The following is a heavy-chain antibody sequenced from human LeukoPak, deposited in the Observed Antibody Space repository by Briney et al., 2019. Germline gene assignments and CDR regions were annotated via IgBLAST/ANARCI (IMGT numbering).Heavy chain of an antibody. CDR1: GYSFSNYW. J-gene: IGHJ5*02. V-gene: IGHV5-51*01. D-gene: IGHD3-16*01. CDR3: ARHTIYSPGGQNWFDP. CDR2: IYPGDSDT. Sequence: GESLKTSCKTSGYSFSNYWIGWVRQMPGKGLDYMGIIYPGDSDTRYNPSFQGQITISADKSINTAYPQWSSLKASDTAMYYCARHTIYSPGGQNWFDPWGQGTLVTVSS.